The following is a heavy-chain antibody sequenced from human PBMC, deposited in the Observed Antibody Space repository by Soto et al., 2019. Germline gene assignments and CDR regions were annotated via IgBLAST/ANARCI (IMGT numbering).Heavy chain of an antibody. J-gene: IGHJ6*03. V-gene: IGHV3-11*01. D-gene: IGHD3-3*01. CDR2: ISSSGSTI. CDR1: GFTFSDYY. Sequence: GGSLRLSCAASGFTFSDYYMSWIRQAPGKGLEWVSYISSSGSTIYYADSVKGRFTISRDNAKNSLYLQMNSLRAEDTAEYYSAGDTFWSGSYYYYYMDVWGKGTTVTVSS. CDR3: AGDTFWSGSYYYYYMDV.